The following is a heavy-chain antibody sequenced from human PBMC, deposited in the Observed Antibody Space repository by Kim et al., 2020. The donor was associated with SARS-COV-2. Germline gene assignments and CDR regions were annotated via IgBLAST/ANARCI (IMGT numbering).Heavy chain of an antibody. D-gene: IGHD6-13*01. CDR3: AKIAAAGIYFDY. V-gene: IGHV3-23*01. Sequence: YADSVKGRFTISRDNSKNTLYLQMNSLRAEDTAVYYCAKIAAAGIYFDYWGQGTLVTVSS. J-gene: IGHJ4*02.